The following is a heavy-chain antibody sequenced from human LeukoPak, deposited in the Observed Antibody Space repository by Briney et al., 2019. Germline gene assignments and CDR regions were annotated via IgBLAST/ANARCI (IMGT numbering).Heavy chain of an antibody. D-gene: IGHD5-18*01. V-gene: IGHV4-34*01. CDR2: INHSGST. CDR3: ARDGYSYGKFDY. Sequence: SETLSLTCAVYGGSFRGYYWSWIRQPPGKGLEWIGEINHSGSTNYNPSLKSRVTISVDTSKNQFSLKLSSVTAADTAVYYCARDGYSYGKFDYWGQGTLVTVSS. CDR1: GGSFRGYY. J-gene: IGHJ4*02.